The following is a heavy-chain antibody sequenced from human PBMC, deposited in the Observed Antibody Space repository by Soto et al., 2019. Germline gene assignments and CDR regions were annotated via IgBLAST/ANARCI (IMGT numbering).Heavy chain of an antibody. J-gene: IGHJ6*02. D-gene: IGHD6-13*01. CDR3: ATPTLSGLAADI. CDR1: GYTFTSYD. V-gene: IGHV1-8*01. Sequence: QVQLVQSGAEVKKPGASVKVSCKASGYTFTSYDINWVRQAPGQGLEWMGWVNPNSGNTGYAQKFQGRITMTRSTSINTAYMELRSLKSDDTAVYFCATPTLSGLAADIWGQGTTVIVSS. CDR2: VNPNSGNT.